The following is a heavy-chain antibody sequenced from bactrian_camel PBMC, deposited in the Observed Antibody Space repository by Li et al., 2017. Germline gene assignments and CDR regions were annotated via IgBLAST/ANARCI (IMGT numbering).Heavy chain of an antibody. CDR1: GFTFSSYW. D-gene: IGHD5*01. CDR2: INSAGGST. CDR3: SSGVDYGLAPSSFAY. J-gene: IGHJ4*01. V-gene: IGHV3S25*01. Sequence: QLVESGGGLVQPGGSLRLSCAASGFTFSSYWMYWVRQAPGKGLEWVSTINSAGGSTYYADSVKGRFTISRDNAKNTVYLQMNSLKPEDTAVYYSSSGVDYGLAPSSFAYWGQGTQVTVS.